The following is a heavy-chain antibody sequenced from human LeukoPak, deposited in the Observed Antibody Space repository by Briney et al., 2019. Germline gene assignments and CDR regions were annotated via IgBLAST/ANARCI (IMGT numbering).Heavy chain of an antibody. J-gene: IGHJ4*02. V-gene: IGHV4-39*01. CDR3: ARLLYYGSGTEY. CDR1: GGSISSYY. Sequence: PSETLSLTCTVSGGSISSYYWGWIRQPPGKGLEWIGSIYYSGSTYYNPSLKSRVTISVDTSKNQFSLKLSSVTAADMAVYYCARLLYYGSGTEYWGQGTLVTVSS. CDR2: IYYSGST. D-gene: IGHD3-10*01.